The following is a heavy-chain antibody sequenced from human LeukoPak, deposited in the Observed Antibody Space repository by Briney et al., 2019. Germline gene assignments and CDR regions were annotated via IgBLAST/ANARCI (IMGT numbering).Heavy chain of an antibody. CDR1: GFTVSSNY. CDR2: ISGSGGGI. Sequence: GGSLRLSCAASGFTVSSNYMTWVRQAPGKGLEWVSGISGSGGGIYYADSVKGRFTISRDNSKNTLYLQMNSLRAEDTAVYYCATLAGYFDWFPRGGWFDPWGQGTLVTVSS. J-gene: IGHJ5*02. CDR3: ATLAGYFDWFPRGGWFDP. D-gene: IGHD3-9*01. V-gene: IGHV3-23*01.